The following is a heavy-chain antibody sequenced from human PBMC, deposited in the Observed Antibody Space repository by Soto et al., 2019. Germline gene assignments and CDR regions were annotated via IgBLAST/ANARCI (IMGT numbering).Heavy chain of an antibody. D-gene: IGHD5-12*01. Sequence: GASVKVSCKASGYTFSDYYLHWVRQAPGQGLEWMGGSILSFGTASYAQKFQGRVKITAGESSSTAYMELSSLRSDDTAVYYCARAQNRDGYKTDIWGQGTPVTVSS. CDR1: GYTFSDYY. CDR2: SILSFGTA. CDR3: ARAQNRDGYKTDI. J-gene: IGHJ4*02. V-gene: IGHV1-69*13.